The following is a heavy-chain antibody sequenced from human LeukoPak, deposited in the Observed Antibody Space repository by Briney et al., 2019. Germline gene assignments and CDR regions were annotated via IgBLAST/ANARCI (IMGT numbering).Heavy chain of an antibody. J-gene: IGHJ4*02. CDR1: GFTFSSYA. D-gene: IGHD5-12*01. CDR2: ISYDGSNK. CDR3: ARDWNIVATNYYFDY. Sequence: GGSLRLSCAASGFTFSSYAMHWVRQAPGKGLEWVAVISYDGSNKYYADSVKGRFTISRDNSKNTLYLQMNSLRAEDTAVYYCARDWNIVATNYYFDYWGQGTLVTVSS. V-gene: IGHV3-30-3*01.